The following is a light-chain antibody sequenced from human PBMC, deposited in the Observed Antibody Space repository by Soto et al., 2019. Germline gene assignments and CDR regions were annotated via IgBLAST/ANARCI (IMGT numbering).Light chain of an antibody. V-gene: IGKV1-13*02. CDR3: QQYNDRPPIT. Sequence: IQMTQSPSSLSASVGDRVTITCRASQGISTLLAWYQQKPGKAPKVLIYESSLLQSGVPSRFSGSGSGTDFTLTISGPQSEDFAVYYCQQYNDRPPITFGQGTRLEIK. CDR2: ESS. CDR1: QGISTL. J-gene: IGKJ5*01.